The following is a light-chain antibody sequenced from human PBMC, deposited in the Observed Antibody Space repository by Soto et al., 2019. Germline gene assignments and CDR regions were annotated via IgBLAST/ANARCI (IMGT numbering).Light chain of an antibody. CDR2: DTS. CDR3: HQRHNWPIP. CDR1: QTVSSK. J-gene: IGKJ5*01. Sequence: EIVWTQSPGTLSLSPGARATLSGRASQTVSSKLDWYQHKPGKAPRLLIYDTSNRATGIPARFRGSGSGTDFTLTISSLGPEDFAVYYCHQRHNWPIPFGQGTRLEIK. V-gene: IGKV3-11*01.